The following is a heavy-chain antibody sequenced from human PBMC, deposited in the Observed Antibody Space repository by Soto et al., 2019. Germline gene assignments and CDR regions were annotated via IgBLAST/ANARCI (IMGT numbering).Heavy chain of an antibody. Sequence: QVQLVQSGAEVKKPGASVKVSCKASGYTFTDYTIHWVRQAPGQRLEWMGWINAGNGNTRYSQKFQGRVTITRDTSATTAYMELSSLRSEDTAVYYCAREVTVSRKFHYSGQGTLVTVSS. V-gene: IGHV1-3*01. CDR1: GYTFTDYT. J-gene: IGHJ4*02. D-gene: IGHD2-21*02. CDR3: AREVTVSRKFHY. CDR2: INAGNGNT.